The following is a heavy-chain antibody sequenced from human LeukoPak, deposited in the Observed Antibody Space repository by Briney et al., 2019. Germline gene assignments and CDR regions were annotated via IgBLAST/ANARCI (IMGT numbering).Heavy chain of an antibody. D-gene: IGHD6-19*01. V-gene: IGHV3-30*04. CDR3: ALHGGPGEQWLARAEYFQH. CDR2: ISYDGSNK. CDR1: GFTFSSYA. Sequence: PGGSLRLSCAASGFTFSSYAMHWVRQAPGKGLEGVAVISYDGSNKYYADSVKGRFTISRDNSKNTLYLQMNSLRAEDTAVYYCALHGGPGEQWLARAEYFQHWGQGTLVTVSS. J-gene: IGHJ1*01.